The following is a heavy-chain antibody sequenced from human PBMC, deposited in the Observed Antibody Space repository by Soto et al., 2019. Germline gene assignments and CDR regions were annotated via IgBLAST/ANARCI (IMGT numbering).Heavy chain of an antibody. CDR2: IKSKTDGGTT. D-gene: IGHD5-18*01. CDR3: TTHYVDTAIVFEPSYYYYGMDV. V-gene: IGHV3-15*07. Sequence: PGGSLRLSCAASGFTFSNAWMNWVRQAPGKGLEWVGRIKSKTDGGTTDYAAPVKGRFTISRDDSKNTLYLQMNSLKTEDTAVYYCTTHYVDTAIVFEPSYYYYGMDVSGQATTVTVSS. CDR1: GFTFSNAW. J-gene: IGHJ6*02.